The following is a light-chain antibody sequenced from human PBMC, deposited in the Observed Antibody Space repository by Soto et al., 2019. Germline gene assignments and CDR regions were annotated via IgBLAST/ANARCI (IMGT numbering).Light chain of an antibody. V-gene: IGKV1-17*01. CDR3: LQHNSYPRT. Sequence: DIQMTQSPASLSASVGEGVTITCRASQGIGNDLGWYQQKPGKAPKRLIYAASSLQSGVPSRFSGSGSGTEFTLTISSLQPEDFATYYCLQHNSYPRTFGQGTKVDIK. J-gene: IGKJ1*01. CDR1: QGIGND. CDR2: AAS.